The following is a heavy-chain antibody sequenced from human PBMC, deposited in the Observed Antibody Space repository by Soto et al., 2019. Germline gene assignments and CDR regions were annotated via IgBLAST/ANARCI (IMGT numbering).Heavy chain of an antibody. J-gene: IGHJ4*02. V-gene: IGHV4-30-4*01. Sequence: QVQLQESGPGLVKPSQTLSLTCSVSGGSISNDDYYWSWIRQSPGKGLEWIGHIHHSGSAHSNPSLTGRMIISLDTSKSQFSLNLTSVTAADTAIYYCSRLGYCSGGSCHNYWGQGTLVTVSS. CDR2: IHHSGSA. CDR3: SRLGYCSGGSCHNY. D-gene: IGHD2-15*01. CDR1: GGSISNDDYY.